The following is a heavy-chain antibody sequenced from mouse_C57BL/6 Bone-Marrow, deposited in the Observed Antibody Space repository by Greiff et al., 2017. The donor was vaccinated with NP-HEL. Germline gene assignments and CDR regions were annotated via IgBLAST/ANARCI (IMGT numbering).Heavy chain of an antibody. V-gene: IGHV10-1*01. Sequence: EVMLVESGGGLVQPKGSLKLSCAASGFSFNTYAMNWVRQAPGKGLEWVARIRSKSNNYATYYADSVKDRFTISRDDSESMLYLQMNNLKTEDTAMYYCVRSHYDYDGWFAYWGQGTLVTVSA. J-gene: IGHJ3*01. D-gene: IGHD2-4*01. CDR2: IRSKSNNYAT. CDR3: VRSHYDYDGWFAY. CDR1: GFSFNTYA.